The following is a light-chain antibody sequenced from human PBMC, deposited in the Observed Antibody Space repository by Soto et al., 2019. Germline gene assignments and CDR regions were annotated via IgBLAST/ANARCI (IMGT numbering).Light chain of an antibody. CDR1: QGLSSW. CDR3: QQDYSFPST. J-gene: IGKJ4*01. V-gene: IGKV1-12*02. Sequence: DLQMPQSPSSVSAAVGDRVTITCRASQGLSSWLAWYQQQPGRAPKLLIYAASTLQRGVPSRFGVSGSGTDFNLAICSLQPDDFATYYCQQDYSFPSTFGRRT. CDR2: AAS.